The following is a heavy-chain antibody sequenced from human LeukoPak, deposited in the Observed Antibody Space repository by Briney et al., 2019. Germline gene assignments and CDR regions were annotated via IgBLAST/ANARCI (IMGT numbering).Heavy chain of an antibody. J-gene: IGHJ4*02. CDR1: GYTFTGYY. D-gene: IGHD6-19*01. V-gene: IGHV1-2*02. CDR2: INPNSGGT. Sequence: ASVKVSCKASGYTFTGYYMHWVRQAPGQGLEWMGWINPNSGGTNYVQKFQGRVTMTRDTSISTAYMELSRLRSDDTAVYYCARDGAVAGYDYWGQGTLVTVSS. CDR3: ARDGAVAGYDY.